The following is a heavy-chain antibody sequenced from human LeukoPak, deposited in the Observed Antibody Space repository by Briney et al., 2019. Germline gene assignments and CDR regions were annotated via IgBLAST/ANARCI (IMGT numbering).Heavy chain of an antibody. CDR3: ARGSRAIVATKFARGRYMDV. Sequence: GGSLRLSCAASGFTFSTYAIHWVRQAPGKGREWVVYISHDGSNKYYADSVKGRFTISRDNTKNTLYLQMNSLRPEDTAMYYCARGSRAIVATKFARGRYMDVWGKGSTVTVSS. CDR2: ISHDGSNK. D-gene: IGHD5-12*01. V-gene: IGHV3-30*04. J-gene: IGHJ6*03. CDR1: GFTFSTYA.